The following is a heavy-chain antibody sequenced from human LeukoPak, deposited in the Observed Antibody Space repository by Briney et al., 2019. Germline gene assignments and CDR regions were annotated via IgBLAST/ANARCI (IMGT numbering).Heavy chain of an antibody. V-gene: IGHV1-18*01. CDR3: ARLLFDSTGFYYFDY. CDR2: ISGNNGNT. J-gene: IGHJ4*02. Sequence: ASVKVSCKASGYTFTNYGIIWVRQAPTQGLEWMGWISGNNGNTIYAQKFQGGVTMTTDTSTSTAYMDLRSLRSDDTAVYYCARLLFDSTGFYYFDYWGQGTLVTVSS. D-gene: IGHD3-22*01. CDR1: GYTFTNYG.